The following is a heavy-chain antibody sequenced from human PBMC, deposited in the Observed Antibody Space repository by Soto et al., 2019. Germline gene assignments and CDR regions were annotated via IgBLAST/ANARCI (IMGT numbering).Heavy chain of an antibody. CDR3: AREEGYSGYDQPIDY. V-gene: IGHV1-69*04. J-gene: IGHJ4*02. CDR2: IIPILGIA. CDR1: GGTFSSYT. D-gene: IGHD5-12*01. Sequence: ASVKVSCKASGGTFSSYTISWVRQAPGQGLEWMGRIIPILGIANYAQKFQGRVTITADKSTSTAYMELSSLRSEDTAVYYCAREEGYSGYDQPIDYWGQGTLVTVSS.